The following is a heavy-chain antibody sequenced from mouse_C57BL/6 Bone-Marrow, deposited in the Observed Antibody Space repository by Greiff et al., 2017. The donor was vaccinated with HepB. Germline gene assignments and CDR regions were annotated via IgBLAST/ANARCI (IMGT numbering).Heavy chain of an antibody. J-gene: IGHJ4*01. CDR2: IWSGGST. Sequence: QVQLQQSGPGLVQPSQCLSISCTVSGFSFTSYGVHWVRQSPGKGLEWLGVIWSGGSTDYNAAFISRLSISKDNSKSQVFFIMNSLRADDTAIYYCASLMVTTTGYYAMDYWGQGTSVTVSS. CDR1: GFSFTSYG. D-gene: IGHD2-2*01. CDR3: ASLMVTTTGYYAMDY. V-gene: IGHV2-2*01.